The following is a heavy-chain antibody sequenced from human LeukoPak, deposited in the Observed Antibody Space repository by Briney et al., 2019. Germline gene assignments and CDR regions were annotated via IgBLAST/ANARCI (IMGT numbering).Heavy chain of an antibody. V-gene: IGHV3-15*01. CDR2: IKRKTDGGTA. Sequence: PGGSLRLSCAVPGFTFSDARMSWVRQSPGKGLEWVGHIKRKTDGGTADYAAPVKGRFTISRDDSKNTLYLQINSLKTEDTSVYYCTTDGTTGTTLTPHDYWGQGTLVTVSS. J-gene: IGHJ4*02. CDR1: GFTFSDAR. D-gene: IGHD1-1*01. CDR3: TTDGTTGTTLTPHDY.